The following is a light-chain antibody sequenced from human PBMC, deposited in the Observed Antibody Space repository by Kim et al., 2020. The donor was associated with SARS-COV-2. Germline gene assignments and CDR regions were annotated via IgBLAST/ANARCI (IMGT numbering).Light chain of an antibody. Sequence: QSITISCTGTSSDVGGYNYVSWYQQHPGKAPKLMIYDVNNRPSGVSNRFSGSKSANTASLTISGLQAEDEADYYCSSYTSSSTLEVFGGGTQLTVL. CDR2: DVN. V-gene: IGLV2-14*03. CDR3: SSYTSSSTLEV. J-gene: IGLJ3*02. CDR1: SSDVGGYNY.